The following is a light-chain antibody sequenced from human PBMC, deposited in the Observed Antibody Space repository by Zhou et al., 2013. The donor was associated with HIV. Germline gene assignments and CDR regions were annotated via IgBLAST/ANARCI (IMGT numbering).Light chain of an antibody. CDR3: MQGTHWLWT. V-gene: IGKV2-28*01. CDR1: QSLLYRNGKNY. J-gene: IGKJ1*01. CDR2: LGF. Sequence: EIVMTQSPLSVPVALGEPASISCRSSQSLLYRNGKNYLNWYLQKPGQSPQLLIYLGFNRASGVPDRFSGSGSGTDFTLQISRVEAEDVGIYYCMQGTHWLWTFGQGTKVEI.